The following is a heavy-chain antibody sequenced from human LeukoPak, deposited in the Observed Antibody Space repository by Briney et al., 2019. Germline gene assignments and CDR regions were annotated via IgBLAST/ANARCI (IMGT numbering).Heavy chain of an antibody. CDR2: IIPIFGTA. V-gene: IGHV1-69*05. Sequence: ASVKVSCKASGGTFSSYAISWVRQAPGQGLEWMGGIIPIFGTANYAQKFQGRVTITTDESTSTAYMELSSLRSEDPAVYYCAAETYDSSGYQSLARDYWGQGTLVIVSS. D-gene: IGHD3-22*01. CDR3: AAETYDSSGYQSLARDY. J-gene: IGHJ4*02. CDR1: GGTFSSYA.